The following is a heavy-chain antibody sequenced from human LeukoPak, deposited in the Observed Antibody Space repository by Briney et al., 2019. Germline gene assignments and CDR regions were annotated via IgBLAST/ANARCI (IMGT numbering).Heavy chain of an antibody. D-gene: IGHD2/OR15-2a*01. CDR3: ASYLTSIPSGMNV. J-gene: IGHJ6*02. CDR2: ISTDGSST. CDR1: GXTFSSYW. Sequence: GGSRRLSCAASGXTFSSYWMHWLRQAPGKGLVWVSRISTDGSSTTYADSVKGRFTISRDNGKNTLYLQMNSLRAEDTAVYYCASYLTSIPSGMNVWGQGTTVTVSS. V-gene: IGHV3-74*01.